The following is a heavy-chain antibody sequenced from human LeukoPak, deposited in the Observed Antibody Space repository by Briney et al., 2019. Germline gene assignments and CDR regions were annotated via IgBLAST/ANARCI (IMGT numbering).Heavy chain of an antibody. CDR2: IYYSGST. D-gene: IGHD2-2*01. CDR1: GGSISSYY. Sequence: PSETLSLTCTVSGGSISSYYWSWIRQPPGKGLEWIGYIYYSGSTNYNPSLKSRVTISVDMSKNQFSLNLSSVTAADTAVYYCARGRRPYDFDYWGQGTLVTVSS. CDR3: ARGRRPYDFDY. V-gene: IGHV4-59*12. J-gene: IGHJ4*02.